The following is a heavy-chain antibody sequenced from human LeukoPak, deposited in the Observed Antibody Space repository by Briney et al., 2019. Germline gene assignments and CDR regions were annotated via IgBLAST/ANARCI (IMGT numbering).Heavy chain of an antibody. V-gene: IGHV3-66*01. CDR3: ARETDSSGYYAVDY. CDR1: GFTVSSNY. J-gene: IGHJ4*02. CDR2: IYSGGST. Sequence: GGSLRLSCAASGFTVSSNYMSWVRQAPGKGLEWVSVIYSGGSTYYADSVKGRFTISRDNSKNTLNLQMNSLRAEDTAVYYCARETDSSGYYAVDYWGQGTLVTVSS. D-gene: IGHD3-22*01.